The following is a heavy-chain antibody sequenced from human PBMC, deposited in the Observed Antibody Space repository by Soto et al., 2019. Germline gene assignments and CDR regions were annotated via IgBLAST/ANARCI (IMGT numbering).Heavy chain of an antibody. CDR3: ANSLRFDFWSGLPYFQH. Sequence: GGSLRLSCAASGFTFSSYAMSWVRQAPGKGLEWVSAISGSGGSTYYADSVKGRFTISRDNSKNTLYLQMNSLRAEDTAVYYCANSLRFDFWSGLPYFQHWGQGTLVTVSS. CDR1: GFTFSSYA. CDR2: ISGSGGST. J-gene: IGHJ1*01. V-gene: IGHV3-23*01. D-gene: IGHD3-3*01.